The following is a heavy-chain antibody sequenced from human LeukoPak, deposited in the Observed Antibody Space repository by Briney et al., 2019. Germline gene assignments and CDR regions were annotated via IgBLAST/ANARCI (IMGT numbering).Heavy chain of an antibody. CDR1: GGSISSGDYY. J-gene: IGHJ4*02. CDR3: ARGRILGAIAY. CDR2: IYYSGST. D-gene: IGHD1-26*01. V-gene: IGHV4-30-4*01. Sequence: SETLSLTCTVSGGSISSGDYYWSWIRQPPGKGLEWIGYIYYSGSTYYNPSLQSRVTISVDTSKSQFSLKLSSVTAADTAVYYCARGRILGAIAYWGQGTLVTVSS.